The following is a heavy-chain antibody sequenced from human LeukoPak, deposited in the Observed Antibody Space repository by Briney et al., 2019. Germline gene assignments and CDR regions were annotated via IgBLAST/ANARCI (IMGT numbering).Heavy chain of an antibody. CDR1: GFTVSSNY. CDR2: IYRGGST. D-gene: IGHD1-7*01. CDR3: ARDSTPGTYIDY. Sequence: PGGSQRLSCAASGFTVSSNYMSWVRQAPGKGLEWVSVIYRGGSTYYADSVKGRFTISRDNSKNTVYLQMNSLRAEDTAVYYCARDSTPGTYIDYWGQGTLVTVSS. V-gene: IGHV3-53*01. J-gene: IGHJ4*02.